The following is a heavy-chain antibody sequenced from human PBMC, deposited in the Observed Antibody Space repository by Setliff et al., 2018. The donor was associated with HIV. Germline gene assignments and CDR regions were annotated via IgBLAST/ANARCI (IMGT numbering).Heavy chain of an antibody. CDR2: FYTSGST. CDR3: ARRPPLTTGREYYFDF. V-gene: IGHV4-4*09. J-gene: IGHJ4*02. CDR1: GGSFTTYY. Sequence: TLSLTCPVSGGSFTTYYWSWLRQPPGKELEWIGYFYTSGSTNYNPSLKSRVTISIDTSKNQFSLKLNAVTAADTAVYYCARRPPLTTGREYYFDFWGQGTLVTVSS. D-gene: IGHD1-1*01.